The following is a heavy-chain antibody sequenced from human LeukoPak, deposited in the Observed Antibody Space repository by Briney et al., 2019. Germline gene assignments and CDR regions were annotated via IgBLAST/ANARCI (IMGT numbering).Heavy chain of an antibody. V-gene: IGHV3-74*01. J-gene: IGHJ4*02. CDR2: INNDGSST. CDR1: GFIFGDHW. D-gene: IGHD3-3*01. Sequence: GGSLRLSCAASGFIFGDHWMHWVRQAPGKGLEWLSRINNDGSSTIYADSVKGRFTFSRDNAENTLFLEMSSLRVEDTAVYYCVRERNNFWSGHHSIFDSWGQGTLVTVSS. CDR3: VRERNNFWSGHHSIFDS.